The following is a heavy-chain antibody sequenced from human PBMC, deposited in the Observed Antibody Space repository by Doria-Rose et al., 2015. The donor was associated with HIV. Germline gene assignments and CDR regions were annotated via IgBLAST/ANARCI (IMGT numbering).Heavy chain of an antibody. V-gene: IGHV2-26*01. CDR3: ARIKSSRWYHKYYFDF. CDR1: GVSLSSPGMG. J-gene: IGHJ4*02. CDR2: IFTDDDR. D-gene: IGHD6-13*01. Sequence: ESGPVLVKPTETLTLTCTVSGVSLSSPGMGVSWIRQPPGKALEWLANIFTDDDRSYHTSLTSRLTISMCTSKSQVVLTMTDMDPVDTATYYCARIKSSRWYHKYYFDFWGQGTLVIVSA.